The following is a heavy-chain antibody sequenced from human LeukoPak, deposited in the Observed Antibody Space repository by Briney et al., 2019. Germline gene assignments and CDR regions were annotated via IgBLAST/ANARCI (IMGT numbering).Heavy chain of an antibody. CDR2: INPSSGGT. V-gene: IGHV1-2*02. CDR1: GYTFTSYY. Sequence: ASVKVSCKASGYTFTSYYMHWVRQAPGQGLEWMGWINPSSGGTNYAQKFQGRVTMTRDTSIRTAYMELSRLGSDDTAVYYCARASVITGSTETFDPWGQGTLVTVSS. J-gene: IGHJ5*02. D-gene: IGHD1-20*01. CDR3: ARASVITGSTETFDP.